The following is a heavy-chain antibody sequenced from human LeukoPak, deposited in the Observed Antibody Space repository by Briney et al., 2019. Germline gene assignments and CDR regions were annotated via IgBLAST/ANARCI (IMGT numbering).Heavy chain of an antibody. CDR1: GFSLTTRGMC. CDR3: ARTGCYYDSSGYSY. Sequence: SGPALVKPTQTLILTCTFSGFSLTTRGMCVSWIRQPPGKALEWLARIDWDDDKFYNTSLKTWLTISKDTSKNQVVLTMTNMDPVDTATYYCARTGCYYDSSGYSYWGQGTLVTVSS. D-gene: IGHD3-22*01. J-gene: IGHJ4*02. V-gene: IGHV2-70*17. CDR2: IDWDDDK.